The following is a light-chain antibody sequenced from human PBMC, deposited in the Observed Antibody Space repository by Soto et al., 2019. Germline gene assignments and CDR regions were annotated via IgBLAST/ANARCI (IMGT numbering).Light chain of an antibody. V-gene: IGKV1-5*01. CDR3: QQYDSNPWT. Sequence: DIPMTQSPSTLSASVGDRVTFTCRASQSINRWLAWFQQKPGKAPKLLIFVASNLESGVPPRFSGSGSGTEFTLTINSLLPEDFASYFCQQYDSNPWTFGQGNKVEI. CDR1: QSINRW. J-gene: IGKJ1*01. CDR2: VAS.